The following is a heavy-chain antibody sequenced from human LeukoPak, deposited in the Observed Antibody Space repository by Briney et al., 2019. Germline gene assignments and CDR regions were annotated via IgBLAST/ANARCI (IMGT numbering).Heavy chain of an antibody. CDR1: GFIVSSKD. CDR2: ISSSGGYI. V-gene: IGHV3-21*01. Sequence: GSLRLSCAASGFIVSSKDMSWVRQAPGKGLEWVATISSSGGYIYYADSVKGRFTISRDTVQNSLFLHLNSLRVEDTAVYNCARLRDTVTSASDYWGQGTLVTVSS. D-gene: IGHD5-18*01. CDR3: ARLRDTVTSASDY. J-gene: IGHJ4*02.